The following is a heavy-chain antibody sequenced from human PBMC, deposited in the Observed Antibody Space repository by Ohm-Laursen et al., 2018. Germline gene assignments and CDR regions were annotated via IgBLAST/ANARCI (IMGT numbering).Heavy chain of an antibody. CDR2: IWYDGSNK. V-gene: IGHV3-33*01. J-gene: IGHJ1*01. CDR3: ARSKGGYCSSTSCYLAYFQY. Sequence: SLRLSCTASGFTFSSYGMHWVRQAPGKGLEWVAVIWYDGSNKYYADSVKGRFTISRDNSKNTLYLQMNSLRAEDTAVYYCARSKGGYCSSTSCYLAYFQYWGQGTLVIVSS. CDR1: GFTFSSYG. D-gene: IGHD2-2*01.